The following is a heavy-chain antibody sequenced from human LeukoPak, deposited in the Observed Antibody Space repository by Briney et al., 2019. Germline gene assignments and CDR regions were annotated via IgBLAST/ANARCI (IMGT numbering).Heavy chain of an antibody. D-gene: IGHD1-26*01. CDR1: GYTFTGYY. V-gene: IGHV1-2*04. CDR3: ARETAVGATYNWFDP. CDR2: INPNSGGT. J-gene: IGHJ5*02. Sequence: ASVKVSCKASGYTFTGYYMHWVRQAPGQGLEWMGWINPNSGGTNYAQKFQGWVTMTRDTSISTAYMELSRLRSDDTAVYYCARETAVGATYNWFDPWGQGTLVTVSS.